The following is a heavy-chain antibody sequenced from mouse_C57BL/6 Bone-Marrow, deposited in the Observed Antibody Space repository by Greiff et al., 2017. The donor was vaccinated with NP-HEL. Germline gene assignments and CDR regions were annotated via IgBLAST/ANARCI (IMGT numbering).Heavy chain of an antibody. CDR3: ARMATVAY. D-gene: IGHD2-3*01. CDR2: ISNGGGST. Sequence: EVQRVESGGGLVQPGGSLKLSCAASGFTFSDYYMYWVRQTPEKRLEWVAYISNGGGSTYYPDTVKGRFTISRDNAKNTLYLQMSRLKSEDTAMYYCARMATVAYWGQGTLVTVSA. J-gene: IGHJ3*01. V-gene: IGHV5-12*01. CDR1: GFTFSDYY.